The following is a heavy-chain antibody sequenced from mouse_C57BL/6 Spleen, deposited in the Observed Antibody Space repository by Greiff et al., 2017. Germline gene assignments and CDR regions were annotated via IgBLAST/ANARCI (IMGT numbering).Heavy chain of an antibody. D-gene: IGHD5-1*01. CDR1: GFTFSSYA. Sequence: LVESGGGLVKPGGSLKLSCAASGFTFSSYAMSWVRQTPEKRLEWVATISDGGSYTYYPDNVKGRFTNSRDNAKNNLYLQMSHLKSEDTAMYYCARCTGDYFGYWGQGTTLTVSS. V-gene: IGHV5-4*01. CDR2: ISDGGSYT. CDR3: ARCTGDYFGY. J-gene: IGHJ2*01.